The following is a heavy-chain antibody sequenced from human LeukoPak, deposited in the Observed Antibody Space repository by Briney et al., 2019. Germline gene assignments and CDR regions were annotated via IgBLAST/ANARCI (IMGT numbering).Heavy chain of an antibody. CDR2: IKSKMDGGTI. J-gene: IGHJ4*02. V-gene: IGHV3-15*01. CDR1: GFTFNTAW. Sequence: GGSLRLSCAASGFTFNTAWMNWVRQAPGEGLEWVGRIKSKMDGGTIDYVAPVKGRFTISRDDSKNAVYLQMNSLKTDDTAVYYCATAGYCSGGNCYGFDHWGQGTLVTVSS. D-gene: IGHD2-15*01. CDR3: ATAGYCSGGNCYGFDH.